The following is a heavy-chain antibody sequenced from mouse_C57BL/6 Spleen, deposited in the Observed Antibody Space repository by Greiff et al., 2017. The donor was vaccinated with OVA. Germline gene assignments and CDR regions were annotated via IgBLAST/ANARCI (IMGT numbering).Heavy chain of an antibody. V-gene: IGHV1-50*01. Sequence: QVQLKQPGAELVKPGASVKLSCKASGYTFTSYWMQWVKQRPGQGLEWIGEIDPSDSYTNYNQKFKGKATLTVDTSSSTAYMQLSSLTSEDSAVYYCARSYYYGSSWGQGTTLTVSS. CDR2: IDPSDSYT. D-gene: IGHD1-1*01. J-gene: IGHJ2*01. CDR1: GYTFTSYW. CDR3: ARSYYYGSS.